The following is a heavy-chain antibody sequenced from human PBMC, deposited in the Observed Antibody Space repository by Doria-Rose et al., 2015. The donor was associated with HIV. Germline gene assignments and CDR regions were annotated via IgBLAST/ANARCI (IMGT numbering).Heavy chain of an antibody. D-gene: IGHD2-8*02. CDR2: IIPIFGTT. Sequence: QVQLVQSGAEVKKPGSSVKVSCKASGGPISSYAISWVRQAPGQGLEWMGGIIPIFGTTKYAQKFQGRVTITADDSTSTAYMGLSSLRSEDTAVYYCARGWGRGYSLWYFDLWGRGTLVTVSS. CDR3: ARGWGRGYSLWYFDL. J-gene: IGHJ2*01. CDR1: GGPISSYA. V-gene: IGHV1-69*12.